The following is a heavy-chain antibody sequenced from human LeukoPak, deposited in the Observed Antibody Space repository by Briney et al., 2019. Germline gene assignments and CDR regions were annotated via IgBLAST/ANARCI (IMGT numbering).Heavy chain of an antibody. D-gene: IGHD5-24*01. Sequence: PGGSLRLSCAASGFTVSSNYMSWVRQAPGKGLEWVSVIYSGGSTYYADSVKGRFTISRDNSKNTLYLQMNSLRAEDTAVYYCARTSEDGYSSGDAFDIWGQGTMVTVSS. V-gene: IGHV3-53*01. CDR2: IYSGGST. CDR1: GFTVSSNY. CDR3: ARTSEDGYSSGDAFDI. J-gene: IGHJ3*02.